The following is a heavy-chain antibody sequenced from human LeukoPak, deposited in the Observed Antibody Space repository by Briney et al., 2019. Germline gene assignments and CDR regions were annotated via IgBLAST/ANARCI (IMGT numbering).Heavy chain of an antibody. CDR1: GLTFSSFG. J-gene: IGHJ4*02. CDR3: AKGLTGGDPV. Sequence: GGSLRLSCAASGLTFSSFGMSWVRQAPGKGLEWVSSISSSSSYIYYADSVKGRFTISRDNSKNTLYLQMNSLRAEDTAVYYCAKGLTGGDPVWGQGTLVTVSS. CDR2: ISSSSSYI. D-gene: IGHD7-27*01. V-gene: IGHV3-21*01.